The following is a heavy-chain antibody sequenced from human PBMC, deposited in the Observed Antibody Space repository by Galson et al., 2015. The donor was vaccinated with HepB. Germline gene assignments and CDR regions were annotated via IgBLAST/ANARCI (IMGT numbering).Heavy chain of an antibody. V-gene: IGHV7-4-1*02. D-gene: IGHD3-3*01. CDR2: INTNTGNP. CDR1: GYTFTSYA. J-gene: IGHJ3*02. Sequence: SVKVSCKASGYTFTSYAMNWVRQAPGQGLEWMGWINTNTGNPTYAQGFTGRFVFSLDTSVSTAYLQISSLKAEDTAVYYCARDDSFTIFGTYRPDAFDIWGQGTMVTVSS. CDR3: ARDDSFTIFGTYRPDAFDI.